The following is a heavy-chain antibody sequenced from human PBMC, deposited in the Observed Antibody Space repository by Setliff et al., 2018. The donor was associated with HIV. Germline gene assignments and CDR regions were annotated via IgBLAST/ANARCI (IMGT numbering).Heavy chain of an antibody. J-gene: IGHJ4*02. CDR1: GYTFSSYS. D-gene: IGHD3-9*01. Sequence: ASVKVSCKTSGYTFSSYSLHWVRQGPGQGLEWMGIITPSGGSRRYAQKFQGRLTMTRDMSTSTVHMDLSSLRPEDTAVYYCARDVDVYDILTGYHFDYWGQGTLVTVSS. CDR3: ARDVDVYDILTGYHFDY. V-gene: IGHV1-46*01. CDR2: ITPSGGSR.